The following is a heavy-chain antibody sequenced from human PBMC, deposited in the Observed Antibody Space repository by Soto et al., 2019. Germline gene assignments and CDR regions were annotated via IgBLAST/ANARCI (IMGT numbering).Heavy chain of an antibody. CDR1: GFTFSSYA. V-gene: IGHV3-30-3*01. J-gene: IGHJ4*02. Sequence: GGSLRLSCAASGFTFSSYAMHWVRQAPGKGLEWVAVISYDGSNKYYADSVKGRFTISRDNSKNTLYLQMNSLRAEDTAVYYCARDLPEVEYSGSWGFDYWGQGTLVTVSS. CDR3: ARDLPEVEYSGSWGFDY. D-gene: IGHD1-26*01. CDR2: ISYDGSNK.